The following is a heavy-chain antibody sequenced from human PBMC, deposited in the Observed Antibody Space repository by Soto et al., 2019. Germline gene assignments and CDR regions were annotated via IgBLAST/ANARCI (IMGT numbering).Heavy chain of an antibody. J-gene: IGHJ5*02. CDR2: IIPIFGTA. CDR1: GGTFSSYA. CDR3: ASNGGSADVECSNSNYYGCFDL. D-gene: IGHD2-2*01. Sequence: QVPLVQSGAEVKKPGSSVKVSCQASGGTFSSYAISWVRQAPGQGLEWMGGIIPIFGTANYAQKFQGRVTITADETSSTAYMERCSVRGEETDVYYTASNGGSADVECSNSNYYGCFDLWGRGSPVTVSS. V-gene: IGHV1-69*01.